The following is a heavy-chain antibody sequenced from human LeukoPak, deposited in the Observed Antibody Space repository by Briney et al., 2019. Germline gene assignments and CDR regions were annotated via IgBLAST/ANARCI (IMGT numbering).Heavy chain of an antibody. Sequence: SETLSLTCTVSGGSISSYHWSWIRPPPGKGLEWIGFFYYSGSTHYNPSLKSRVTISVDTSKKHFSLKLSSVTCADRAVYYCARAPYGSATNNYYMDVWGKGTTVTVSS. CDR1: GGSISSYH. D-gene: IGHD3-10*01. V-gene: IGHV4-59*01. J-gene: IGHJ6*03. CDR2: FYYSGST. CDR3: ARAPYGSATNNYYMDV.